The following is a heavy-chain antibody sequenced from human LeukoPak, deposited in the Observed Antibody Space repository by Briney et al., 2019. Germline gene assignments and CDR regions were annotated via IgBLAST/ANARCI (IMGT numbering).Heavy chain of an antibody. CDR3: ARDLSGSLYFDY. D-gene: IGHD3-10*01. J-gene: IGHJ4*02. Sequence: SETLSLTCTVSGASISSYYYNWIRPTAGRGLEWIGRLYISGSTDYNPSLKSRVTISVDTSNNQFSLNLNSVTAADTAVYFCARDLSGSLYFDYWGQGVLVTVSS. V-gene: IGHV4-4*07. CDR1: GASISSYY. CDR2: LYISGST.